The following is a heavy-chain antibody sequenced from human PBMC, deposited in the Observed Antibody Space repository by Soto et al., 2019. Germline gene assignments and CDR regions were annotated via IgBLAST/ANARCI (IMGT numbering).Heavy chain of an antibody. Sequence: ASVMVSCKASGGTLSSYAISWVRQAPGQGLEWMGGFIPIFGTANYAQKFQGRVTITADESTSTAYMELSSLRSEDTAVYYCARDFSGGSYYYYYCYGMDVWGQGTTVTVSS. V-gene: IGHV1-69*13. CDR2: FIPIFGTA. D-gene: IGHD1-26*01. CDR3: ARDFSGGSYYYYYCYGMDV. J-gene: IGHJ6*02. CDR1: GGTLSSYA.